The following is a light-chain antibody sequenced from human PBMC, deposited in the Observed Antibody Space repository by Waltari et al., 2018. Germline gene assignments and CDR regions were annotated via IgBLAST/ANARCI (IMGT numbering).Light chain of an antibody. CDR1: QDIGKY. CDR2: DTS. CDR3: QHHNNLPPWT. Sequence: DIELTQSPASLSASVGDTVHISCQASQDIGKYLNWYQQKPGQAPEVLIYDTSSLQTGVPSRCTGRGTGTYFTFTINDVQPEDSATYYCQHHNNLPPWTFGRGTKLEI. V-gene: IGKV1-33*01. J-gene: IGKJ2*02.